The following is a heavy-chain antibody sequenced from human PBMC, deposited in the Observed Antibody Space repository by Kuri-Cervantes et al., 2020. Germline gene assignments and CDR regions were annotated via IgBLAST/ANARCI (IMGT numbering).Heavy chain of an antibody. Sequence: GALRLSCAASGSTFSSYSMNWVRQAPGKGLEWVSSISSSSSYIYYADSVKGRFTISRDNAKNSLYLQMNSLRAEDTAVYYCARAPLELGYSSSSGPYYYYGMDVWGQGTTVTVSS. D-gene: IGHD6-6*01. CDR1: GSTFSSYS. CDR3: ARAPLELGYSSSSGPYYYYGMDV. CDR2: ISSSSSYI. V-gene: IGHV3-21*04. J-gene: IGHJ6*02.